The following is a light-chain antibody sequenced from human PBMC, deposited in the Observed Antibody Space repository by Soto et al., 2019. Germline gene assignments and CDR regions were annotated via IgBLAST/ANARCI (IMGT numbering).Light chain of an antibody. J-gene: IGKJ1*01. CDR2: GTS. Sequence: ETVLTQSPGTLSLSPGERATLSCRASQTIRSNYLAWYRQTPGQAPRLLIYGTSNRPTGIADMFSGSVSGKDLTVSISRLEPEDFALSYCQQYGSSPRTFGQGTKVEIK. CDR1: QTIRSNY. CDR3: QQYGSSPRT. V-gene: IGKV3-20*01.